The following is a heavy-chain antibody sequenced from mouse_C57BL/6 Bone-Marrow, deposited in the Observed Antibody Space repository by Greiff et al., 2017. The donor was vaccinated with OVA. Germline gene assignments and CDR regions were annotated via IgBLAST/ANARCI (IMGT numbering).Heavy chain of an antibody. CDR2: LNPNNGGT. Sequence: VQLKESGPELVKPGASVKIPCKASGYTFTDYNMDWVKQSHGKSLAWIGDLNPNNGGTIPNQKIKGKATLTVDKSSSTAYMELRSLTSEDTAVYYCARLGNYSNYSCAYWGQGTLVTVSA. J-gene: IGHJ3*01. CDR1: GYTFTDYN. CDR3: ARLGNYSNYSCAY. D-gene: IGHD2-5*01. V-gene: IGHV1-18*01.